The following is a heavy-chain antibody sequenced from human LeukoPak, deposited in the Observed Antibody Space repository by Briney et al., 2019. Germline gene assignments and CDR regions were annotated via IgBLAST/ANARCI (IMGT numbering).Heavy chain of an antibody. CDR1: GFTFSNYG. CDR3: AKDHRFRELGRVADK. D-gene: IGHD3-10*01. V-gene: IGHV3-30*18. J-gene: IGHJ4*02. Sequence: PGGSLRLSCAASGFTFSNYGMHWVRQAPGKGLEWVAVISHDGGNKYYADSVKGRFTISRDNSKNTLYLQMNNLRTEDTAVYYCAKDHRFRELGRVADKWGQGVLVTVSS. CDR2: ISHDGGNK.